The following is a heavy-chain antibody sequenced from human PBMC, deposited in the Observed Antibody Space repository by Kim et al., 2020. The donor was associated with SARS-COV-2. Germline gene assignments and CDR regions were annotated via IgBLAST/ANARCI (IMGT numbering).Heavy chain of an antibody. D-gene: IGHD3-9*01. V-gene: IGHV3-11*01. CDR3: ARDGAVLRYFDWSPGFEY. Sequence: GGSLRLSCAASGFTFSDYYMSWIRQAPGKGLEWVSYISSSGSTIYYADSVKGRFTISRDNAKNSLYLQMNSLRAEDTAVYYCARDGAVLRYFDWSPGFEYWGQGTLVTVSS. CDR2: ISSSGSTI. J-gene: IGHJ4*02. CDR1: GFTFSDYY.